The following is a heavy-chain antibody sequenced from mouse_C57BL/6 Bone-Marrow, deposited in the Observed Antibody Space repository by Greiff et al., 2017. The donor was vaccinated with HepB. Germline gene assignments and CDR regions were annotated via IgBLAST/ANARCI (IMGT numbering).Heavy chain of an antibody. J-gene: IGHJ3*01. CDR2: INPSNGGT. Sequence: VQLQQSGTELVKPGASVKLSCKASGYTFTSYWMHWVKQRPGQGLEWIGNINPSNGGTNYNEKFKSKATLTVDKSSSTAYMQLSSLTSEDSAVYYCARSPGSSPWFAYWGQGTLVTVSA. CDR3: ARSPGSSPWFAY. V-gene: IGHV1-53*01. D-gene: IGHD1-1*01. CDR1: GYTFTSYW.